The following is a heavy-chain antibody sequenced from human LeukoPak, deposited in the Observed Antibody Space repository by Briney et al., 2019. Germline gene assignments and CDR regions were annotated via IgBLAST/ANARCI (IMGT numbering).Heavy chain of an antibody. Sequence: GGSLRLSCAASGFTFSSYAMSWVRQAPGKGLEWVSAISGSGGSTYYADSVKGRFTISRDNSKNTLYLQMNSLRAEDTAVYYCTTMGYVVRGVILYYYYYMDVWGKGTTVTVSS. CDR3: TTMGYVVRGVILYYYYYMDV. CDR1: GFTFSSYA. J-gene: IGHJ6*03. D-gene: IGHD3-10*01. CDR2: ISGSGGST. V-gene: IGHV3-23*01.